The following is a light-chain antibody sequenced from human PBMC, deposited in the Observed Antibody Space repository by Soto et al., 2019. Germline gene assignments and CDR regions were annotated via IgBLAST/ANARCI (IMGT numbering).Light chain of an antibody. CDR1: QSVSFSY. V-gene: IGKV3-20*01. J-gene: IGKJ2*03. Sequence: EIVLTQSPGTLSLSPGERATLSCRASQSVSFSYVAWYQQKPGQAPRLLIYGASSRATGIPDRFSGSGSGTDFTLTINRLGPEDFAVYYCQQYDNSPYSFGQGTKVDIK. CDR3: QQYDNSPYS. CDR2: GAS.